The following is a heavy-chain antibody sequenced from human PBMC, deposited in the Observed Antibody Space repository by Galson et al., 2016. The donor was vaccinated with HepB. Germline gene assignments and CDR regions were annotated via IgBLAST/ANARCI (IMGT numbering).Heavy chain of an antibody. CDR2: ISASHRCI. CDR3: ARAFGDYAYTDH. V-gene: IGHV3-21*01. J-gene: IGHJ4*02. D-gene: IGHD4-17*01. Sequence: SLRLSCAASGFTFTDYTMTWFRLAPGQGLQWVSSISASHRCIHYVDSVKGRFAISRDNAKNSPYLQMNSLRAEDTAAYYCARAFGDYAYTDHWGQGTQVIVSS. CDR1: GFTFTDYT.